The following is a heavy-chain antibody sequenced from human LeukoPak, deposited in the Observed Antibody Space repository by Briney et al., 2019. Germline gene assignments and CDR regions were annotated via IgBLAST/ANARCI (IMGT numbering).Heavy chain of an antibody. CDR2: IYHSGST. V-gene: IGHV4-38-2*01. Sequence: PSETLSLTCAVSGYSISSGYYWGWIRQPPGKGLEWIGSIYHSGSTYYNPSLKSRVTVSVDTSKNQFSLKLSSVTAADTAVYYCAGLTAVAGIDYFDYWGQGTLVTVSS. CDR1: GYSISSGYY. CDR3: AGLTAVAGIDYFDY. J-gene: IGHJ4*02. D-gene: IGHD6-19*01.